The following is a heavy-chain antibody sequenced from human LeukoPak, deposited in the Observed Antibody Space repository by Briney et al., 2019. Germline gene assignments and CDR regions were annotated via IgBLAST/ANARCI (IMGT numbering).Heavy chain of an antibody. D-gene: IGHD3-16*01. Sequence: GGSLRLSCAASGFMFSSNWMSWVRLAPGKGLEWVANIKEDGTETYYVDSVKGRFTISRDNAKNSLYLQMNSLRVEDTAVYYCARGGGLAVWGQGATVTVSS. CDR1: GFMFSSNW. CDR3: ARGGGLAV. J-gene: IGHJ6*02. CDR2: IKEDGTET. V-gene: IGHV3-7*03.